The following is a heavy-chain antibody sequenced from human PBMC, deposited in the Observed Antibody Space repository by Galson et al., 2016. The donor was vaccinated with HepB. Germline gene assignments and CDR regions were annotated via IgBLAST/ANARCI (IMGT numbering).Heavy chain of an antibody. CDR1: GVSIRNGGYY. J-gene: IGHJ3*01. V-gene: IGHV4-31*11. Sequence: LTCAVSGVSIRNGGYYWTWIRQHPGRGLEWIDYINFVNSGGSPLYNPSLESQVTISMDTSKNYFSLKVRSVTDADTAVYYCARESRLLGTPNPFDVWGQGTRVTVSA. CDR3: ARESRLLGTPNPFDV. D-gene: IGHD3-22*01. CDR2: INFVNSGGSP.